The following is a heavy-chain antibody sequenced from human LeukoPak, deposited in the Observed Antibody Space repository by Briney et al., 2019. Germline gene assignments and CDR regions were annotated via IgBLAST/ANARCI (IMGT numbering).Heavy chain of an antibody. CDR2: ISGSGGST. D-gene: IGHD2-21*01. CDR1: GFTFSNYA. J-gene: IGHJ4*02. Sequence: GGSLRLSCSASGFTFSNYAMSWVRQAPGKGLEWVSAISGSGGSTYYADSVKGRFTISRDNSKNTLYMQMNSVRAEDTAVYYCAQRPVAHDYWGQGTLVTVSS. CDR3: AQRPVAHDY. V-gene: IGHV3-23*01.